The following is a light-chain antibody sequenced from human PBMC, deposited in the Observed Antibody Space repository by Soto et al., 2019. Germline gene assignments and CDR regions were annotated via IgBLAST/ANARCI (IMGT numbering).Light chain of an antibody. Sequence: QSALTQPPSVSGSPGQSVTISCTGTSSDVGGYDYVSWYQQRPGKAPKLLIYDVTKRPSGVPDRFSGSKSGNTASLTISGLQVEAEADFYCCSYGGSFTSVFGNGTKVTV. J-gene: IGLJ1*01. CDR1: SSDVGGYDY. V-gene: IGLV2-11*01. CDR2: DVT. CDR3: CSYGGSFTSV.